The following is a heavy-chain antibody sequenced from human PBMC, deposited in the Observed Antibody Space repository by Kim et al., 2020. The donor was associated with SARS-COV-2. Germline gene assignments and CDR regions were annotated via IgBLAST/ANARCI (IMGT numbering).Heavy chain of an antibody. J-gene: IGHJ6*02. CDR3: AKAEGYCSSTSCYAYGMDV. Sequence: GGSLRLSCAASGFTFSSYAMSWVRQAPGKGLEWVSAISGSGGSTYYADSVKGRFTISRDNSKNTLYLQMNSLRAEDTAVYYCAKAEGYCSSTSCYAYGMDVWGQGTTVTVSS. CDR1: GFTFSSYA. D-gene: IGHD2-2*01. CDR2: ISGSGGST. V-gene: IGHV3-23*01.